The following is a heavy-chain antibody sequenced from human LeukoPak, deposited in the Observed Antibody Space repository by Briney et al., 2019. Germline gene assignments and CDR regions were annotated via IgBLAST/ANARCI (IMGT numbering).Heavy chain of an antibody. CDR2: ISGSGGST. V-gene: IGHV3-23*01. CDR1: GFTFSSYA. J-gene: IGHJ4*02. CDR3: AKGDSRYCERATNY. Sequence: GGSLRLSCAASGFTFSSYAMSWVRQAPVKELEWVSAISGSGGSTYYADSVKGRFTISRDNSKNTLYLQMNSLRAEDTAVYYCAKGDSRYCERATNYWGQGTLVTVSS. D-gene: IGHD1-26*01.